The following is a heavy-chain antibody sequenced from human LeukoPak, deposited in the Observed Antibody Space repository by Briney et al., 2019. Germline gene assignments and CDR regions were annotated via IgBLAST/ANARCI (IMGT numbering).Heavy chain of an antibody. CDR2: ISISGGTT. CDR1: AFAFSNHA. Sequence: GGSLRLSCTASAFAFSNHATSWVRQAPGKGLEWVSSISISGGTTYYTDSVKGRFAISRENSKSTPYLQMNNLRADDTAVYYCANEIRPNDYWGQGTLVTVSS. V-gene: IGHV3-23*01. J-gene: IGHJ4*02. D-gene: IGHD4-17*01. CDR3: ANEIRPNDY.